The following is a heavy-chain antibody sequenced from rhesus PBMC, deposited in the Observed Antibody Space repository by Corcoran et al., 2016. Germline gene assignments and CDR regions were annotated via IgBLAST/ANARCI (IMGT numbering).Heavy chain of an antibody. CDR2: ISGSSGTT. D-gene: IGHD2-39*01. Sequence: QVQLQESGPGLVKPSETLSLTCAVSGASFSGYYWGWIRQPPGKGLEWIGYISGSSGTTAYNPTRKRRVTISTDTSKNQFSLKLSSVTAADTAVYYCARDPRPNRFDVWGPGVLVTVSS. J-gene: IGHJ5-1*01. CDR3: ARDPRPNRFDV. V-gene: IGHV4-165*01. CDR1: GASFSGYY.